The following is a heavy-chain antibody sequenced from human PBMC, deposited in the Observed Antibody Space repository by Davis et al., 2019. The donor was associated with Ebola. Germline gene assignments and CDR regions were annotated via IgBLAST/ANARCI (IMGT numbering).Heavy chain of an antibody. CDR3: ARGADSSWYTLPLY. CDR1: GYSISSGYY. CDR2: IYHSGST. D-gene: IGHD6-13*01. V-gene: IGHV4-38-2*02. Sequence: MPSETLSLTCTVSGYSISSGYYWGWIRQPPGKGLEWIGNIYHSGSTYYNPSLKSRVTISVDTSKNQFSLKLSSVTAADTAVYYCARGADSSWYTLPLYWGQGTLVTVSS. J-gene: IGHJ4*02.